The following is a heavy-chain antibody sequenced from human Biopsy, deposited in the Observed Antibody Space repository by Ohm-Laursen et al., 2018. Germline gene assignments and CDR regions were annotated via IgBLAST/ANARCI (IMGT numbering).Heavy chain of an antibody. CDR3: VRDSTINTVTTADY. CDR2: ICDDGSNK. Sequence: SLRLSCTASGFTFSNYGMHWVRQAPGKGLEWLAVICDDGSNKYYGDSVQGRFTISRDNSKNTVYLQMNSLRAEDTAIYYCVRDSTINTVTTADYWGQGTLVTVSP. V-gene: IGHV3-33*01. CDR1: GFTFSNYG. D-gene: IGHD4-11*01. J-gene: IGHJ4*02.